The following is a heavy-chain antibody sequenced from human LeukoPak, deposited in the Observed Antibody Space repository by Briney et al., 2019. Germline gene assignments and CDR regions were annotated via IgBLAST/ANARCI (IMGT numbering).Heavy chain of an antibody. V-gene: IGHV1-69*04. D-gene: IGHD2-2*01. Sequence: SVTVSCMDSLGTLSRYAISWVRQAPGQGGEWRGRIFPILVVAYLAQKFKGRVTRTADKSTSTAYRELSSMKSDDTAVYYCARCGDCSSTSCADHMGYNLFDRWGQGTLVTASA. CDR2: IFPILVVA. CDR3: ARCGDCSSTSCADHMGYNLFDR. J-gene: IGHJ5*02. CDR1: LGTLSRYA.